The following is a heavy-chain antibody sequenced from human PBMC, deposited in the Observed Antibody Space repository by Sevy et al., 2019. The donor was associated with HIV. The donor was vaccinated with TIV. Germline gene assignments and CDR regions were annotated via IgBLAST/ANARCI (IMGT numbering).Heavy chain of an antibody. CDR2: IRSKANSYAT. CDR1: GFTFSGSA. V-gene: IGHV3-73*01. J-gene: IGHJ4*02. D-gene: IGHD3-16*01. Sequence: GGSLRLSCAASGFTFSGSAMHWVRQASGKGLEWVGRIRSKANSYATAYAASVKGRFTISRDDSKNMAYLQMNSLKTEDTAVYYCTRSVYDYVWVGFDYWGQGTLVTVSS. CDR3: TRSVYDYVWVGFDY.